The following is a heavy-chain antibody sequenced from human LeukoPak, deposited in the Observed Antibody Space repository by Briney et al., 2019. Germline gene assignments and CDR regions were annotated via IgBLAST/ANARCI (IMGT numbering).Heavy chain of an antibody. V-gene: IGHV1-69*06. CDR2: MNPIFGRG. D-gene: IGHD5-18*01. J-gene: IGHJ4*02. Sequence: SVKVSFKGAGGSGICYAISWGRQAPGQGMEWVGGMNPIFGRGNNAQKFQGRGTITSDKNTNTAYMELSSLRSEDTAVYYCASSFTAHHFDYWGQGTLVTVSS. CDR3: ASSFTAHHFDY. CDR1: GGSGICYA.